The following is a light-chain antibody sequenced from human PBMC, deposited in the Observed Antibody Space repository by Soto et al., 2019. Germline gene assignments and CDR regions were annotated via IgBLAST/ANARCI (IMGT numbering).Light chain of an antibody. J-gene: IGKJ2*01. CDR1: QDISSN. Sequence: EILMTQSPATLSVSPGERATLSCRASQDISSNLAWYQQKHGQAPRLLIYGASTRATGIPARFSGSGSGTEFTLTFTSLQSEDFAVYYCHQYDTWPPYTFGQGTKLEIK. CDR2: GAS. V-gene: IGKV3-15*01. CDR3: HQYDTWPPYT.